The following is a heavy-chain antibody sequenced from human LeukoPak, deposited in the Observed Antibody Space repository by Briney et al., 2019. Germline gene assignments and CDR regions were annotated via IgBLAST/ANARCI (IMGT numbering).Heavy chain of an antibody. CDR3: TRDYYDSSGYYYPDFDY. V-gene: IGHV3-49*03. D-gene: IGHD3-22*01. CDR1: GFTFGDYA. Sequence: GRSLRLSCTASGFTFGDYAMSWFRQPPGKGMEWVGFIRSKAYGGTTEYAASVKGRFTISRDDSKSIAYLQMNSLKTEDTAVYYCTRDYYDSSGYYYPDFDYWGQGTLVTVSS. J-gene: IGHJ4*02. CDR2: IRSKAYGGTT.